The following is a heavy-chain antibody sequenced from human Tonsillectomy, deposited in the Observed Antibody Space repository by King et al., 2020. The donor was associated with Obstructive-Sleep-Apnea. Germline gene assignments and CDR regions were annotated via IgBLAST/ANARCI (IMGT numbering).Heavy chain of an antibody. D-gene: IGHD2-21*02. CDR3: AREEVVTGTYFQH. V-gene: IGHV4-30-4*07. CDR2: MYYSGST. J-gene: IGHJ1*01. CDR1: GGSISSGGYS. Sequence: QLQESGPGLVKPSQTLSLTCAVSGGSISSGGYSWSWIRQPPGKGLEWIGYMYYSGSTYYNPSLKSRVIISVDTSKNQFSLKLSSLTAADTAVYYCAREEVVTGTYFQHWGQGTLVTVSS.